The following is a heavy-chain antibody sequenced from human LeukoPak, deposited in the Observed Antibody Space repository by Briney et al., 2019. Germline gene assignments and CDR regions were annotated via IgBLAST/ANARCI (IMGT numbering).Heavy chain of an antibody. CDR2: INHSGST. D-gene: IGHD6-19*01. Sequence: PSETLSLTCAVYGVSFSGYYWSWIRQPPGKGLEWIGEINHSGSTNYNPSLKSRVTISVDTSKNQFSLKLSSVTAADTAVYYCARGRMAVAGASTSLFDIDYWGQGTLVTVSS. J-gene: IGHJ4*02. CDR3: ARGRMAVAGASTSLFDIDY. V-gene: IGHV4-34*01. CDR1: GVSFSGYY.